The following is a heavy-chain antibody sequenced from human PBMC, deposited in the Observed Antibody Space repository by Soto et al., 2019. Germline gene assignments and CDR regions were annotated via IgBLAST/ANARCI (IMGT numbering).Heavy chain of an antibody. V-gene: IGHV3-21*01. Sequence: GGSLRLSCAASGFTFSSYSMNWVRQAPGKGLEWVSSISSSSSYIYYADSVKGRFTMSRDNAKNSLYLQMNSLRAEDTAVYYCARIQLTLSSSAAFDIWGQGTMVTVSS. CDR3: ARIQLTLSSSAAFDI. D-gene: IGHD6-6*01. CDR2: ISSSSSYI. J-gene: IGHJ3*02. CDR1: GFTFSSYS.